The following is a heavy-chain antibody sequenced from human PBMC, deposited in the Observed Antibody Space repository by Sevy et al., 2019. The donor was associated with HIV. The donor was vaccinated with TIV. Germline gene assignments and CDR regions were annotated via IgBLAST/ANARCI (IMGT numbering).Heavy chain of an antibody. J-gene: IGHJ6*02. Sequence: GGSLRLSCAASGFTLRSYSMNWVRQAPGRGLEWVSSITSSSSFIFYADSVKGRFTISRDNAKNSLFLQMNSLRAEDTAVYYCARPTSGLSEYEPLDNARFYGMDVWGQGSTVTVSS. CDR3: ARPTSGLSEYEPLDNARFYGMDV. D-gene: IGHD1-20*01. CDR1: GFTLRSYS. CDR2: ITSSSSFI. V-gene: IGHV3-21*01.